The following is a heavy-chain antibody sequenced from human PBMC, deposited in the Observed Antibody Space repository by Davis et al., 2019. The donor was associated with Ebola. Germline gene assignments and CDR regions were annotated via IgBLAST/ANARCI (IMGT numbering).Heavy chain of an antibody. V-gene: IGHV4-59*12. J-gene: IGHJ5*02. Sequence: SETLSLTCTVSGGPIRSYYWSWIRQPPGKGLEWIGYIYYSGGTNYNPSLKSRVTISVDTSKNQFSLKLSSVTAADTAVYYCARTRRFLEWLPWFDPWGQGTLVTVSS. D-gene: IGHD3-3*01. CDR3: ARTRRFLEWLPWFDP. CDR1: GGPIRSYY. CDR2: IYYSGGT.